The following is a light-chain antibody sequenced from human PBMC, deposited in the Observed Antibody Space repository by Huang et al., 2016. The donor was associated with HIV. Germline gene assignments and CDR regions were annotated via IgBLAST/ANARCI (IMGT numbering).Light chain of an antibody. CDR1: QSVTKY. CDR3: QQSSSPPPT. CDR2: GES. J-gene: IGKJ3*01. Sequence: DIQMTQSPSSLSASVGDRVTITCRATQSVTKYLNWYQQKPGKAPKLLIYGESSLQTGVPSRFSGSGSGTDFTLTISSLQPEDFATYYCQQSSSPPPTFGPGTKVDIK. V-gene: IGKV1-39*01.